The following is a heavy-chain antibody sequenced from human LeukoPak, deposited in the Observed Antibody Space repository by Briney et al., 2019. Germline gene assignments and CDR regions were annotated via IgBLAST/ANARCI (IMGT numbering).Heavy chain of an antibody. CDR3: ARGPSGSSSSRVRYMDV. V-gene: IGHV1-8*03. J-gene: IGHJ6*03. CDR1: GYTFTSYD. Sequence: ASVKVSCKASGYTFTSYDINWVRQATGQGLEWMGWINPNSDNTGYPQKFQGRVTITWNTSISTTYMELSSLRSEDTAVYYCARGPSGSSSSRVRYMDVWCKGTTVTVSS. D-gene: IGHD6-6*01. CDR2: INPNSDNT.